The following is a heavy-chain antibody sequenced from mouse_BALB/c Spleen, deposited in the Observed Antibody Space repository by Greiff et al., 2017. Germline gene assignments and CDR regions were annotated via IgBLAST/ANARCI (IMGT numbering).Heavy chain of an antibody. CDR2: INPDSSTI. V-gene: IGHV4-1*02. CDR3: ARRGLLGAMDY. J-gene: IGHJ4*01. D-gene: IGHD2-3*01. Sequence: EVKLLESGGGLVQPGGSLKLSCAASGFAFSRYWMSWVRQAPGKGLEWIGEINPDSSTINYTPSLKDKFIISRDNAKNTLYLQMSKVRSEDTALYYCARRGLLGAMDYWGQGTSVTVSS. CDR1: GFAFSRYW.